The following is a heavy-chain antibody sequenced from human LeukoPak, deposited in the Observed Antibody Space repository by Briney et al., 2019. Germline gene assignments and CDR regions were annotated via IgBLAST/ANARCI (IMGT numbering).Heavy chain of an antibody. CDR2: INPNSGGT. D-gene: IGHD1-26*01. J-gene: IGHJ4*02. V-gene: IGHV1-2*02. Sequence: ASVKVSCKASGYTFTGYYMHWVRQAPGQGLEWMGWINPNSGGTNYAQKFQGRVTMTRDTSISTAYMELSRLRSDDTAVYYCACNKLVGATCDYWGQGTLVTVSS. CDR3: ACNKLVGATCDY. CDR1: GYTFTGYY.